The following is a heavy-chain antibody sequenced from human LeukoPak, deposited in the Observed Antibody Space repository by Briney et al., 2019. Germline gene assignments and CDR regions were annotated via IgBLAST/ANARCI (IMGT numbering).Heavy chain of an antibody. J-gene: IGHJ4*02. V-gene: IGHV1-18*01. CDR2: ISAYNGNT. CDR3: ARDSGLSGGSWPLDY. D-gene: IGHD2-15*01. Sequence: ASVKVSCKASGYTFTSDGISWVRQAPGQGLEWMGWISAYNGNTNYAQKLQGRVTMTPDTSTSTAYMELRSMRSDDTAVYYCARDSGLSGGSWPLDYWGQGTLVTVSS. CDR1: GYTFTSDG.